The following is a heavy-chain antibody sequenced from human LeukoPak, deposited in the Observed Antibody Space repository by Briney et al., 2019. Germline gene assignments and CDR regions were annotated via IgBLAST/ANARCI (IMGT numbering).Heavy chain of an antibody. Sequence: NSSETLSLTCTVSGASINSYYWSWIRKPPGKGEERIGFLYDSGSTNYNPSLKSRVTISVDTSKNQFSLNLSSVTAADTAVYYCAKHGGSWTFDYWGQGTLVTVSS. CDR1: GASINSYY. V-gene: IGHV4-59*08. J-gene: IGHJ4*02. CDR3: AKHGGSWTFDY. D-gene: IGHD6-13*01. CDR2: LYDSGST.